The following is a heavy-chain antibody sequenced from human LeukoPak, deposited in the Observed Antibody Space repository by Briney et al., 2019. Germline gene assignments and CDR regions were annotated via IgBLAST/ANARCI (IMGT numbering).Heavy chain of an antibody. CDR2: IYYSGST. V-gene: IGHV4-59*01. CDR1: GGSISSYY. J-gene: IGHJ4*02. Sequence: SETLSLTCTVSGGSISSYYWSWIRQPPGKGLEWIGYIYYSGSTNYNPSLKSRVTISVDTSENQFSLKLSSVTAADTAVYYCARKENIAAAAFDYWGQGTLVTVSS. D-gene: IGHD6-13*01. CDR3: ARKENIAAAAFDY.